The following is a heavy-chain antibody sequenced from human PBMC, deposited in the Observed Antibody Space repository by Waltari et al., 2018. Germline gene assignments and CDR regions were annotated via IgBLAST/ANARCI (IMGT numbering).Heavy chain of an antibody. D-gene: IGHD1-1*01. Sequence: QVQLVQSGAEVKKPGASVKVSCKASGYTFTGHYLPLVRKAPGQGLEWMGRINPNSGGTNDAQKFQGRVTMTRDTSISTAYMELSRLRSDDTAVYYCARDPQTGTEDLYYFDYWGQGTLVTVSS. CDR3: ARDPQTGTEDLYYFDY. V-gene: IGHV1-2*06. CDR1: GYTFTGHY. CDR2: INPNSGGT. J-gene: IGHJ4*02.